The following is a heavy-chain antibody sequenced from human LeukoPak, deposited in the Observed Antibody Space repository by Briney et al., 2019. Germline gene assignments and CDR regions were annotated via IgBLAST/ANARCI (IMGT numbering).Heavy chain of an antibody. CDR1: GYSFTSYW. V-gene: IGHV5-51*01. CDR3: ARLGVGASNKLHWFDP. D-gene: IGHD1-26*01. CDR2: IYPGDSDT. Sequence: GESLKISCKGSGYSFTSYWIGWVRQMPGKGLEWMGIIYPGDSDTRYSPSFQGQVTISADKSISTAYLQWSSLKASDTAMYYCARLGVGASNKLHWFDPWGQGTLVTVSS. J-gene: IGHJ5*02.